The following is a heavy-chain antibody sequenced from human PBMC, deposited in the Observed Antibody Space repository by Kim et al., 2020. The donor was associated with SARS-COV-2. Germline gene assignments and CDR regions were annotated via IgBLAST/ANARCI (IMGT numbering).Heavy chain of an antibody. Sequence: STYYADALKGRFTISRDNSKDTLYLQMNSLRAEDTALYYCARGGTYYFDHWGQGPLVTVSS. V-gene: IGHV3-23*01. CDR3: ARGGTYYFDH. J-gene: IGHJ4*02. D-gene: IGHD1-1*01. CDR2: ST.